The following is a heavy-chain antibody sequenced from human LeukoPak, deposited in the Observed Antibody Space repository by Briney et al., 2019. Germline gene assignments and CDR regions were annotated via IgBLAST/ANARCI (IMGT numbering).Heavy chain of an antibody. Sequence: KPSETLSLTCTVSGGSISSYYWSWIRQPPGKGLEWIGYIHYSGGTNYNPSLKSRVTISVDTSKNQFSLKMGSVTAADTAVYYCARGTKGYLQLDYWGQGTLVTVSS. V-gene: IGHV4-59*01. CDR1: GGSISSYY. CDR2: IHYSGGT. J-gene: IGHJ4*02. CDR3: ARGTKGYLQLDY. D-gene: IGHD5-18*01.